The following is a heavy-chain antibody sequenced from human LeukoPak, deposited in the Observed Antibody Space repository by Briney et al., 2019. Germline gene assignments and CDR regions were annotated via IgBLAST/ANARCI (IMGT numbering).Heavy chain of an antibody. CDR2: IIPIFGTA. CDR1: GGTFSSYA. CDR3: ATLSEYYYYYGMDV. D-gene: IGHD2/OR15-2a*01. Sequence: ASVKVSCKAPGGTFSSYAISWVRQAPGQGLEWMGGIIPIFGTANYAQKFQGRVTITADESTSTAYMELSSLRSEDTAVYYCATLSEYYYYYGMDVWGQGTTVTVSS. V-gene: IGHV1-69*13. J-gene: IGHJ6*02.